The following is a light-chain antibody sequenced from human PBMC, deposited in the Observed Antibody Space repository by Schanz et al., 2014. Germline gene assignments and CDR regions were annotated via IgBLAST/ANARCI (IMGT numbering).Light chain of an antibody. J-gene: IGKJ4*01. CDR1: QSIGTK. V-gene: IGKV3-15*01. CDR2: GVS. CDR3: QQYNNWPPTT. Sequence: EIVMTQSPATLSLSPGERATLSCRASQSIGTKVAWYQQRPGQAPRFLMYGVSTRATGIPSRFSGSGSGTEFTLTISSLQSEDFAVYYCQQYNNWPPTTFGGGTKVEIK.